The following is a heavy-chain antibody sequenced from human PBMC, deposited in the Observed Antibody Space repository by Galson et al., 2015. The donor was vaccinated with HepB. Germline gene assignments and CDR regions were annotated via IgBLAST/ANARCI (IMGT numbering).Heavy chain of an antibody. CDR1: GFTFSSYG. CDR3: ARGGELVRGHEYYFDY. J-gene: IGHJ4*02. V-gene: IGHV3-33*01. CDR2: IWYDGSNK. D-gene: IGHD6-6*01. Sequence: SLRLSCAASGFTFSSYGMHWVRQAPGKGLEWVAVIWYDGSNKYYADSVKGRFTISRDNSKNTLYLQMNSLRAEDTAVYYCARGGELVRGHEYYFDYWGQGTLVTVSS.